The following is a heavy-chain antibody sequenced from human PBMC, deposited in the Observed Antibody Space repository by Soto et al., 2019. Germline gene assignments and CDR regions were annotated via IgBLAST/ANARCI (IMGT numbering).Heavy chain of an antibody. CDR3: ARVFRQQPREDYSGMYV. CDR2: IWYDGSNK. D-gene: IGHD6-13*01. Sequence: QVQLVESGGGVVQPGRSLRLSCAASGFTFSSYGMHWVRQAPGKGLEWVAVIWYDGSNKYYADSVKGRFTISRDNSKNTQYLQMNSLRDEQTAVCYRARVFRQQPREDYSGMYVWGQGTTVTLSP. V-gene: IGHV3-33*01. CDR1: GFTFSSYG. J-gene: IGHJ6*01.